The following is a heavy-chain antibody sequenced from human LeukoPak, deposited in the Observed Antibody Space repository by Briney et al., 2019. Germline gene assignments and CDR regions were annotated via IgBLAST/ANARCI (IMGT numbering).Heavy chain of an antibody. V-gene: IGHV3-33*03. CDR3: VRSHQGGFDY. CDR2: IWYDGSQK. Sequence: GRSLRLSCAASGFTFSSYGMHWVRQVPGKGLEWVAVIWYDGSQKYYADSVKGRFTISRDNAKNTLYLQMNSLRAEDTAVYYCVRSHQGGFDYWGQGTLVTVSS. CDR1: GFTFSSYG. J-gene: IGHJ4*02. D-gene: IGHD2-2*01.